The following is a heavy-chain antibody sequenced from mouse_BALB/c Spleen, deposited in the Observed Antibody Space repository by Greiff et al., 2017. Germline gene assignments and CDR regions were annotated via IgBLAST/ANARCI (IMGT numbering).Heavy chain of an antibody. CDR3: ARPYDGYYDYAMGC. D-gene: IGHD2-3*01. CDR1: GYTFTSYV. Sequence: VQLQQSGPELVKPGASVKMSCKASGYTFTSYVMHWVKQKPGQGLEWIGYINPYNDGTKYNEKFKGKATLTSDNSSSTAYMELSSLTSEDSAVYYYARPYDGYYDYAMGCWGQGTSVTVSS. CDR2: INPYNDGT. J-gene: IGHJ4*01. V-gene: IGHV1-14*01.